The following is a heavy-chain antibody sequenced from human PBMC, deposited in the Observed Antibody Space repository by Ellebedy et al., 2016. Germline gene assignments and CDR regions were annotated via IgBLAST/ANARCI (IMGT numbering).Heavy chain of an antibody. CDR3: ASHTAGWFYHFDY. CDR1: GGSISSSSYY. V-gene: IGHV4-39*01. D-gene: IGHD6-19*01. J-gene: IGHJ4*02. Sequence: SETLSLTCTVSGGSISSSSYYWGWIRQPPGKGLEWIGSMYHTGRTYSNPSLESRVTISVDTSKNQVSLRLSSVTAADTAVYYCASHTAGWFYHFDYWGQGTLVTVSA. CDR2: MYHTGRT.